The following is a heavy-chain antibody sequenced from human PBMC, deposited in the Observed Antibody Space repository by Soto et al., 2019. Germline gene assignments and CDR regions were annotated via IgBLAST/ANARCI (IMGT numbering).Heavy chain of an antibody. D-gene: IGHD5-12*01. V-gene: IGHV1-3*01. CDR3: ARSMAPPYNWFDP. CDR1: GYTFTSYA. J-gene: IGHJ5*02. CDR2: INAGNGNT. Sequence: GASVKVSCKASGYTFTSYAMHWVRQAPRQRLEWMGWINAGNGNTKYSQKFQGRVTITRDTSASTAYMELSSLRSEDTAVYYCARSMAPPYNWFDPWGQGTLVTVSS.